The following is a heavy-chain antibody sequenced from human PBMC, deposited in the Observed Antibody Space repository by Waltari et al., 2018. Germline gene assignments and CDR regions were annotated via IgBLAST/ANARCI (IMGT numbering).Heavy chain of an antibody. CDR3: ARGGSGSYMGSFDI. CDR1: GYSISNGYY. D-gene: IGHD1-26*01. J-gene: IGHJ3*02. CDR2: IYHTGTT. Sequence: QVQLQESGPGLVKPSETLSLTCAGSGYSISNGYYWSWIRQPPGKGLEWIGGIYHTGTTYYNASLKSRVTISVDTSKNQFSLNLSFVTAADTALYFCARGGSGSYMGSFDIWGQGPMVTVSS. V-gene: IGHV4-38-2*01.